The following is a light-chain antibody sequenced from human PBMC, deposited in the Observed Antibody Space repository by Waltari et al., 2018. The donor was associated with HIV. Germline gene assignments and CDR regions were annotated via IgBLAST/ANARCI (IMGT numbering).Light chain of an antibody. CDR1: TSNIGSNY. CDR3: GTWDSSLGAGV. V-gene: IGLV1-51*02. J-gene: IGLJ3*02. CDR2: EDF. Sequence: SVLTQPPSVPAAPGQTITISCSGSTSNIGSNYDAWYQQFPGRAPKFLICEDFSRPSGIPDRFSGSKSGTSATLDITGLQTWDEADYYCGTWDSSLGAGVFGGGTKVTV.